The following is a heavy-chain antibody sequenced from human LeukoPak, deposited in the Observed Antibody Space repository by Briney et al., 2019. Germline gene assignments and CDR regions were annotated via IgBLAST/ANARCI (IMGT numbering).Heavy chain of an antibody. D-gene: IGHD6-19*01. J-gene: IGHJ6*04. CDR1: GCSISSGGYS. CDR2: FYQSGST. V-gene: IGHV4-30-2*01. Sequence: SETLSLTCAVSGCSISSGGYSWSWIRQPPGKGLEWIGYFYQSGSTYYNPSLKSRVTISVDRSKNQFSVKLSSVTAADTAVCYCARSSSGWPYYYYGMDVWGKETTVSVSS. CDR3: ARSSSGWPYYYYGMDV.